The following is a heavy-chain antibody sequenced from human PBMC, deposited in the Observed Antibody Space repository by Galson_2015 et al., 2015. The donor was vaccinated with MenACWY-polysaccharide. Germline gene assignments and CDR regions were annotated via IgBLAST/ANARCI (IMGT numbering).Heavy chain of an antibody. CDR1: GGSINSRSYH. CDR2: IYYRGNT. V-gene: IGHV4-39*01. CDR3: ARAPTPYCSSTSCFNKYAFDV. D-gene: IGHD2-2*01. J-gene: IGHJ3*01. Sequence: ETLSLTCTVSGGSINSRSYHWGWIRQPPGKGLEWIGIIYYRGNTYYNPSLESRVTISADTSNNQFSLMLSSVTAADTALYYCARAPTPYCSSTSCFNKYAFDVWGQGTMVTVSS.